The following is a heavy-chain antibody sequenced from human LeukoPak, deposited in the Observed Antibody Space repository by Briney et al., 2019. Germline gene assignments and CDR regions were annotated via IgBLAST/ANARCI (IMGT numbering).Heavy chain of an antibody. CDR1: GYTFTSYD. D-gene: IGHD5-12*01. J-gene: IGHJ6*02. CDR3: ARAPEGDLRWLRLYYYYYGMDV. V-gene: IGHV1-8*01. Sequence: EASVKVSCKASGYTFTSYDINWVRQATGQGLEWMGWMNPNSGNTGYAQKFQGRVTMTRNTSISTAYMELSSLRSEDTAVYYCARAPEGDLRWLRLYYYYYGMDVWGQGTTVTVSS. CDR2: MNPNSGNT.